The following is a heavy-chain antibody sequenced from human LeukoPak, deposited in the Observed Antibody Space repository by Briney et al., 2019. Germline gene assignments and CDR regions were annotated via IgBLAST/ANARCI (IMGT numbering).Heavy chain of an antibody. Sequence: GASVKVSCKASGYTFTSYGISWVRQAPGQGLEWMGWISAYNGNTNHAQKLQGRVTMTTDTSTSTAYMELRSLRSDDTAVYYCARGTMVRGVSPDFDYWGQGTLVTVSS. CDR3: ARGTMVRGVSPDFDY. CDR1: GYTFTSYG. V-gene: IGHV1-18*04. J-gene: IGHJ4*02. CDR2: ISAYNGNT. D-gene: IGHD3-10*01.